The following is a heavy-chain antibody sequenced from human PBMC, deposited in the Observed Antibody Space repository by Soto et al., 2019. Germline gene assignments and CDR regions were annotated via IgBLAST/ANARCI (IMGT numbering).Heavy chain of an antibody. CDR3: ARSVEGHFDY. Sequence: EVKLVESWGGLVQPGGSLRLTCAASGFPFSIYSMNWVRQAPGKGLEWSSYITSDTNTIKYADSVKGRFTISRDNAKNLVYLQMNSLRDEDTAVYFCARSVEGHFDYWGQGTVVTVSS. D-gene: IGHD6-19*01. V-gene: IGHV3-48*02. J-gene: IGHJ4*02. CDR1: GFPFSIYS. CDR2: ITSDTNTI.